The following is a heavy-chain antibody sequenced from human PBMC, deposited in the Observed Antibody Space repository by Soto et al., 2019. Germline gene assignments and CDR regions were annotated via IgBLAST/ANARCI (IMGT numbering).Heavy chain of an antibody. J-gene: IGHJ4*02. CDR3: ARKYHFGSGSYLYYFAY. D-gene: IGHD3-10*01. CDR1: GFTFSSYA. V-gene: IGHV3-23*01. Sequence: GGSLRLSCAASGFTFSSYAMSWVRQAPGKGLEWVSAISGSGGSTYYADSVKGRFTISRDNSKNTLFLQMNSLRAEDTAVYYCARKYHFGSGSYLYYFAYWGQGALVTVSS. CDR2: ISGSGGST.